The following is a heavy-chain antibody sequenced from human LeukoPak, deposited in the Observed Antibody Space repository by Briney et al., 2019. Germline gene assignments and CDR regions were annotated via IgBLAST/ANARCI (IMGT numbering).Heavy chain of an antibody. Sequence: SVKVSXKASGGTFRSYAISWVRQAPGQGLEWMGRIIPIFGTANYAQKFQGRVTITTDESTSTAYMELSSLRSEDTAVYYCARVTGPNWFDPWGQGTLVTVSS. CDR1: GGTFRSYA. J-gene: IGHJ5*02. CDR2: IIPIFGTA. CDR3: ARVTGPNWFDP. V-gene: IGHV1-69*05.